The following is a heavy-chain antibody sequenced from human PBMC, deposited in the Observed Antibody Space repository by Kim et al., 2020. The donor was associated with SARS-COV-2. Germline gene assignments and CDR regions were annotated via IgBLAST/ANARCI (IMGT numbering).Heavy chain of an antibody. J-gene: IGHJ2*01. CDR2: INPNSGGT. CDR1: GYTFTGYY. D-gene: IGHD4-17*01. V-gene: IGHV1-2*02. CDR3: ARGPSGLRGPYWYFDL. Sequence: ASVKVSCKASGYTFTGYYMHWVRQAPGQGLEWMGWINPNSGGTNYAQKFQGRVTMTRDTSISTAYMELSRLRSDDTAVYYCARGPSGLRGPYWYFDLWGRGTLVTVSS.